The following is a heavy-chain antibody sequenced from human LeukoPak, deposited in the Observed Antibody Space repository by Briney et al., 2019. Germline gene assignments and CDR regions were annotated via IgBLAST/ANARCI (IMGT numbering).Heavy chain of an antibody. Sequence: GGSLRLSCATSGFTFSNYWMSWVRQAPGKGLEWVAHIKQDGSEKNYVDSVRGRFTISRDITWNSLYLAMSSLRAEDTAVYYCARVSYYFDPRGTKGGAFDIWGQGTMVTVSS. CDR3: ARVSYYFDPRGTKGGAFDI. J-gene: IGHJ3*02. CDR1: GFTFSNYW. V-gene: IGHV3-7*05. D-gene: IGHD3-22*01. CDR2: IKQDGSEK.